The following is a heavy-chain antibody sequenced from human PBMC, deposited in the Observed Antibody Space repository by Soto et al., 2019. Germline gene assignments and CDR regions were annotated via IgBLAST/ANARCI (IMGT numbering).Heavy chain of an antibody. CDR3: TRVRIGSQYYYYYMDV. V-gene: IGHV3-49*03. Sequence: PGGSLRLSCTASGFTFGDYAMSWFRQAPGKGLEWVGFIRSKAYGGTTEYAASVKGRFTISRDDSKSIAYLQMNSLKTEDTAVYYCTRVRIGSQYYYYYMDVWGKGTTVTVSS. CDR1: GFTFGDYA. D-gene: IGHD2-15*01. J-gene: IGHJ6*03. CDR2: IRSKAYGGTT.